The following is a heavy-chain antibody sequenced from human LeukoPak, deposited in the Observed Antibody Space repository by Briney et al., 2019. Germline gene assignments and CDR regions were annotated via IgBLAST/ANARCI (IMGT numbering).Heavy chain of an antibody. CDR3: ARGRVATNLGRRNWFDP. CDR1: GGSFSGYY. Sequence: SETLSLTCAVYGGSFSGYYWSWIRQPPGKGLEWIGEINHSGSTNYNPSLKSRVTISVDTSKNQFSLKLSSVTAADTAVNYCARGRVATNLGRRNWFDPWGQGTLVTVSS. V-gene: IGHV4-34*01. CDR2: INHSGST. J-gene: IGHJ5*02. D-gene: IGHD5-12*01.